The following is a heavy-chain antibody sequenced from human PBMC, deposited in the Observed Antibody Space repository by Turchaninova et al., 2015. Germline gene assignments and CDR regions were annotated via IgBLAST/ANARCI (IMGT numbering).Heavy chain of an antibody. CDR1: DSIFSSYA. CDR3: ARSPGGGGCSTSGWYVDL. D-gene: IGHD2-21*01. J-gene: IGHJ2*01. CDR2: IRIGDGQR. V-gene: IGHV3-23*01. Sequence: GGSLKLSCAASDSIFSSYAMSWVRQVPGKGLEWVSSIRIGDGQRYDADAVKGRFTISRDISKYTLYLHLNNVSGGHKAVNFCARSPGGGGCSTSGWYVDLWGRGTLVTVSS.